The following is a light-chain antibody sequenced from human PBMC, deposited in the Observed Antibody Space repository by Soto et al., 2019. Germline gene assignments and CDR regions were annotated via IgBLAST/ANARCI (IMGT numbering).Light chain of an antibody. CDR1: QSVSSY. Sequence: EIVLTQSPATLSXSPGERATLSCRASQSVSSYLAWYQQKPGQAPRLLIYDASNRATGIPARFSGSGSGTDFTLTISSLEPEDFAVYYCQQRSNWWTFGQGTKVEIK. J-gene: IGKJ1*01. V-gene: IGKV3-11*01. CDR3: QQRSNWWT. CDR2: DAS.